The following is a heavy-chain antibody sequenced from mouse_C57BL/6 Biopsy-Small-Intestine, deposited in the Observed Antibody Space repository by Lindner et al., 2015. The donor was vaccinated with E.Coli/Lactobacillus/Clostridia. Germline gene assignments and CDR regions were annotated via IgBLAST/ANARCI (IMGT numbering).Heavy chain of an antibody. J-gene: IGHJ2*01. CDR2: IYPGGGYT. Sequence: VQLQESGGEVVRPGTSVKMSCKASGYTFTNYWIGWAKQRPGHGLEWIGDIYPGGGYTNYSEKFKGKATLTADKSSSKVYMQFSSLTSEDSAIYYCARFYDYDGGYFDYWGQGTTLIVSS. CDR3: ARFYDYDGGYFDY. V-gene: IGHV1-63*01. D-gene: IGHD2-4*01. CDR1: GYTFTNYW.